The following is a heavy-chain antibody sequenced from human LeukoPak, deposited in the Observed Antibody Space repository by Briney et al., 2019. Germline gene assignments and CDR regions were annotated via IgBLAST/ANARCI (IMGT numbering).Heavy chain of an antibody. V-gene: IGHV4-30-2*01. CDR2: IYHSGST. CDR1: GGSISSGGYS. D-gene: IGHD3-22*01. Sequence: SETLSLTCAVSGGSISSGGYSWSWIRQPPGQGLEWIGYIYHSGSTYYNPSLKSRVTISVDRSKNQFSLKLSSVTAADTAVYYCARDRVGYDSSGYYYYYYGMDVWGQGTTVTVSS. J-gene: IGHJ6*02. CDR3: ARDRVGYDSSGYYYYYYGMDV.